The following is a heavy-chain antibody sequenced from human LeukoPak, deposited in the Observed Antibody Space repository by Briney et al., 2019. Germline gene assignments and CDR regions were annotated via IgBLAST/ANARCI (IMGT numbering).Heavy chain of an antibody. Sequence: GRSLRLSCAASGFTFSSYGMHWVRQAPGKGLEWVAAISYDGNNKYYADSVKGRLTISRDNSKNTLYVQMNSLRAEDTAVYYCAKDGVEQWLAYYFDYWGQGTLVTVSS. J-gene: IGHJ4*02. CDR1: GFTFSSYG. D-gene: IGHD6-19*01. V-gene: IGHV3-30*18. CDR2: ISYDGNNK. CDR3: AKDGVEQWLAYYFDY.